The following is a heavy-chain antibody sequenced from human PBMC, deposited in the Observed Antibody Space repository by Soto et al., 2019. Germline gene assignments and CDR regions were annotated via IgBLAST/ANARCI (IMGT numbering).Heavy chain of an antibody. D-gene: IGHD3-16*01. V-gene: IGHV4-59*11. CDR1: GSSMSSHY. J-gene: IGHJ4*02. CDR3: ARADPDASVGY. CDR2: ISYSGST. Sequence: SSETLSLTCTVSGSSMSSHYWTWLRQPPGKGLEWIGYISYSGSTYYNPSLKSRVTISADTSRNQFSPKLSSVIAADTAVYYCARADPDASVGYWGQGALVTVSS.